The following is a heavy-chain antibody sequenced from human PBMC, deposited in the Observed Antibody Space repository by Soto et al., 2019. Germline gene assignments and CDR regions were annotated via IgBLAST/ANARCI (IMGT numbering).Heavy chain of an antibody. CDR1: GGSISSYY. CDR3: AKGGWMLFDI. V-gene: IGHV4-59*01. CDR2: FYYSGST. Sequence: SETLSLTCTVSGGSISSYYWSWIRQPPGKGLEWIGYFYYSGSTNYNPSLKSRVTISVDTSKNQFSLKLGSVTAADTAVYYCAKGGWMLFDIWGQGTMVTVSS. J-gene: IGHJ3*02. D-gene: IGHD2-2*03.